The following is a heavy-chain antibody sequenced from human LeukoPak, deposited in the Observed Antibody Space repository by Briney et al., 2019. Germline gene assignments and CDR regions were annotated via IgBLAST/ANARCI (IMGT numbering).Heavy chain of an antibody. CDR3: RRGSGSYL. V-gene: IGHV3-23*01. CDR2: ISGGGGST. D-gene: IGHD3-10*01. J-gene: IGHJ4*02. Sequence: GGSLTLSCAASGFTFSSYAMSWVRQAPGKGLEWVSSISGGGGSTYYVDSVKGRFTISRDNSKNTLNLQMNSLRAEDTAVYYCRRGSGSYLWGQGTLVTVSS. CDR1: GFTFSSYA.